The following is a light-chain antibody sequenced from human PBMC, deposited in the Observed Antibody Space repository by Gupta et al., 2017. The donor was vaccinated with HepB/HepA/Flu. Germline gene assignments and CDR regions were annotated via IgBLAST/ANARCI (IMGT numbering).Light chain of an antibody. Sequence: SYVLTQPHSVSVAPGTTARISCGGNNIGTKTVHWYRQKSGQAPVRVVSDESDRPSGIPDRFSGSNSGNTATLTISRVEAGDEADYYCQVWDCNGVYVFGTGTKVTVL. V-gene: IGLV3-21*03. CDR2: DES. CDR3: QVWDCNGVYV. CDR1: NIGTKT. J-gene: IGLJ1*01.